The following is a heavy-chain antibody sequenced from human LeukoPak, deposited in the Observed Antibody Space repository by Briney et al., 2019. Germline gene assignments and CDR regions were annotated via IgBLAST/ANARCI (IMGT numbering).Heavy chain of an antibody. CDR2: INPNSGGT. CDR1: GYTFTGYY. J-gene: IGHJ4*02. Sequence: SVKVSCKASGYTFTGYYMHWVRQAPGQGLEWMGWINPNSGGTNYAQKFQGRVTMTRDTSISTAYMELSRLRSDDTAVYYCARGGYDFWSGFQTPFDYWGQGTLVTVSS. D-gene: IGHD3-3*01. CDR3: ARGGYDFWSGFQTPFDY. V-gene: IGHV1-2*02.